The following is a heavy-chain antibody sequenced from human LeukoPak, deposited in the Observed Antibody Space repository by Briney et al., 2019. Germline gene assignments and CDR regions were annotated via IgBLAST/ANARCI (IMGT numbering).Heavy chain of an antibody. CDR2: ISSSSSYI. D-gene: IGHD3-16*01. CDR1: GFTFSSYS. Sequence: GGSLRLYCAASGFTFSSYSMNWVRQAPGKGLEWVSSISSSSSYIYYADSVKGRFTISRDNAKNSLYLQMNSLRAEDTAVYYCARDQKEIGQLDSDYAFDIWGQGTMVTVSS. CDR3: ARDQKEIGQLDSDYAFDI. V-gene: IGHV3-21*01. J-gene: IGHJ3*02.